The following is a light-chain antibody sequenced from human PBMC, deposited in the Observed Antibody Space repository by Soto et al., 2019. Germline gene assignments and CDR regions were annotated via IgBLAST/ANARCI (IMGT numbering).Light chain of an antibody. J-gene: IGKJ4*01. CDR3: QQSYSTPFT. CDR1: QSISTW. V-gene: IGKV1-5*01. CDR2: DAS. Sequence: IPETQSPPPLSASVGVSITITCRASQSISTWMAWYQQKPGNAPKLLVYDASTLQSGVASRFSGSGSGTEFTLIISGLQPDDSATYYCQQSYSTPFTFGGGTKVDI.